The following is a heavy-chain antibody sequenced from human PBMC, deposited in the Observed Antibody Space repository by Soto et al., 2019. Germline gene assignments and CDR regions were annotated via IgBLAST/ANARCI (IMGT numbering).Heavy chain of an antibody. D-gene: IGHD5-18*01. Sequence: GPVKVSCKASGYRFTSYGIAWVRQVPGQGPEWMGWISPYNGRTSYAQNVQGRVVMTTDISTNIVYLELRSLRSDDTAMYYCGRCRTDSYAMDVWGQGTTVTVSS. J-gene: IGHJ6*02. CDR3: GRCRTDSYAMDV. CDR1: GYRFTSYG. V-gene: IGHV1-18*01. CDR2: ISPYNGRT.